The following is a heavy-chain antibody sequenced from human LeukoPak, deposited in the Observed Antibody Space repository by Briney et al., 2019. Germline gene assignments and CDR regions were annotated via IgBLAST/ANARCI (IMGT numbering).Heavy chain of an antibody. D-gene: IGHD2-21*01. CDR1: GFTVSSTY. CDR2: VYKDGKM. CDR3: ASRHCSGGDCYFAGADPFDH. J-gene: IGHJ4*02. Sequence: PGGSLRRSCAASGFTVSSTYMSWVRQSPGKGLEWVSVVYKDGKMFYIDSVKGRFAISRDTSKNTVYLQMNNLRAEDTAVYYCASRHCSGGDCYFAGADPFDHWGQGTLVTVSS. V-gene: IGHV3-53*01.